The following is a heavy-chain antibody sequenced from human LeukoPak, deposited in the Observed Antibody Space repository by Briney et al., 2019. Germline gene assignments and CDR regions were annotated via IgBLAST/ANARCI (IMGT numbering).Heavy chain of an antibody. Sequence: QSGGSLRLSCEVSGFSFSTYWMTWVRQAPGKGLDWVALMSSDRSNTYYADSVKGRFTIYRDNSKNTHYLQMNSLRVEDTAVYYCAQGKRDQQGWLDYYYYMDVWGKGTTVVVSS. CDR2: MSSDRSNT. CDR3: AQGKRDQQGWLDYYYYMDV. CDR1: GFSFSTYW. D-gene: IGHD5-24*01. J-gene: IGHJ6*03. V-gene: IGHV3-30*18.